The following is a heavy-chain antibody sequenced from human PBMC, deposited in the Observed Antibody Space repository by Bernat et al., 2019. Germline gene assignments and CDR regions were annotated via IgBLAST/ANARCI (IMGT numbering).Heavy chain of an antibody. CDR2: IWYDGSQK. D-gene: IGHD3-10*01. CDR3: ATWRGSGNYYDY. Sequence: QVQLVESGGGVVQSGKSRRLSCAVSGVTFRNYGMHWFRQAPGKGLEWVAVIWYDGSQKYYADSVKDRFTISRDNSKNTLYLQMNSLRVEDTAMYHCATWRGSGNYYDYWGQGTLVTVSS. J-gene: IGHJ4*02. CDR1: GVTFRNYG. V-gene: IGHV3-33*01.